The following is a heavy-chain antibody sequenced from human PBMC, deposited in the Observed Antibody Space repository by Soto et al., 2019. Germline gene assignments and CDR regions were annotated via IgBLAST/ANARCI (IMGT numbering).Heavy chain of an antibody. Sequence: QVQLVESGGGVVQPGRSLRLSCAASGFTFSSYGMHWVRQAPGKGLEWVAVIWYDGSNKYYADSVKGRFTISRDNSKNTLYLQMNSLRAEDTAVYYCARDSYYDSSGYYPDAFDIWGQGTMVTVSS. J-gene: IGHJ3*02. CDR3: ARDSYYDSSGYYPDAFDI. CDR1: GFTFSSYG. D-gene: IGHD3-22*01. CDR2: IWYDGSNK. V-gene: IGHV3-33*01.